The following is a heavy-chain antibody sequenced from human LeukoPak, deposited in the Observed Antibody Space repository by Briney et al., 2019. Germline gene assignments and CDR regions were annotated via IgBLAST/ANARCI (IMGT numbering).Heavy chain of an antibody. D-gene: IGHD2-2*01. CDR3: ARVQYQLLRLLSQQGDYYYYYMDV. CDR2: INPNSGGT. Sequence: GASVTVSCKASGYTFTGYYMHWVRQAPGQGLEWMGWINPNSGGTNYAQKFQGWVTMTRDTSTSTAYMELRSLRSDDTAVYYCARVQYQLLRLLSQQGDYYYYYMDVWGKGTTVTVSS. V-gene: IGHV1-2*04. J-gene: IGHJ6*03. CDR1: GYTFTGYY.